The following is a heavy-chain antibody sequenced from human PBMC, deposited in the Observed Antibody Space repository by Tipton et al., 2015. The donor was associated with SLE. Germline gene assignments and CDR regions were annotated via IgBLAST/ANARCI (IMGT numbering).Heavy chain of an antibody. J-gene: IGHJ3*02. Sequence: TLSLTCTVSGGSISSHYWSWIRQPPGKGLEWIGYIYYSGSTNYNPSLKSRVTISVDTPKNHFSLKLTSVTAADTAVYYCAREGIVVVTSAFDIWGQGTMVTVSS. CDR3: AREGIVVVTSAFDI. D-gene: IGHD2-21*02. V-gene: IGHV4-59*11. CDR1: GGSISSHY. CDR2: IYYSGST.